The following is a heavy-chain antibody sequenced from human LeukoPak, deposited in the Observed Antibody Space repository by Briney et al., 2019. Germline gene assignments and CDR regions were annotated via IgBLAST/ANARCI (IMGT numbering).Heavy chain of an antibody. CDR3: GRGSSSWYSIAPDY. CDR2: IPYDGSNI. V-gene: IGHV3-30*02. J-gene: IGHJ4*02. CDR1: GFTVSSYG. D-gene: IGHD6-13*01. Sequence: PGGSLRLSCAASGFTVSSYGMHWVRQAPGKGLEWVAFIPYDGSNIYYAGSVKGRFTISRDNSKNTLYVQMNSLRAEDTAVYYCGRGSSSWYSIAPDYWGQGTLVTVSS.